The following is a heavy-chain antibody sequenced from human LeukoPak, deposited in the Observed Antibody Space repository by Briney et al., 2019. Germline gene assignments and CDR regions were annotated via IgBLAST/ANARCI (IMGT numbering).Heavy chain of an antibody. CDR2: INTNSGDT. CDR1: GYTFTDYY. D-gene: IGHD2-2*01. V-gene: IGHV1-2*02. Sequence: PSVKVSSTVSGYTFTDYYLHWVRQAPGQRFEWIGWINTNSGDTNYAQKFQGRVTMTRDTSISTAYMEMSRLRSEDTAVYYCARANCRYCSSTTCLFDYWGQGTLVTVSS. J-gene: IGHJ4*02. CDR3: ARANCRYCSSTTCLFDY.